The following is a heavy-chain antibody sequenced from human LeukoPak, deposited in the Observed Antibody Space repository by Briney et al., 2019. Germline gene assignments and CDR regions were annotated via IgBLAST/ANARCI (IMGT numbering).Heavy chain of an antibody. CDR1: GFTFSSYE. D-gene: IGHD5-12*01. CDR2: ISSSGSTI. CDR3: ARERPPSGPPPN. Sequence: GGSLRLSCAASGFTFSSYEMNWVRQAPGKGLEWVSYISSSGSTIYYADSVKGRFTISRDNAKNSLYLQMNSLRAEDTAVYYCARERPPSGPPPNRGQGTLVTVSS. V-gene: IGHV3-48*03. J-gene: IGHJ4*02.